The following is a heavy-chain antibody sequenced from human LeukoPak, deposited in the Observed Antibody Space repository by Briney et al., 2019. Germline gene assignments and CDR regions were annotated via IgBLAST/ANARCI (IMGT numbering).Heavy chain of an antibody. D-gene: IGHD5-18*01. V-gene: IGHV3-23*01. CDR2: ISGSGGST. CDR3: AKVPAVWSWIQLWGPFDY. CDR1: GFTFSSYG. J-gene: IGHJ4*02. Sequence: GGSLRLSCAASGFTFSSYGMSWVRQAPGKGLEWVSAISGSGGSTYYADSVKGRFTISRDNSKNTLYLQMNSLRAEDTAVYYCAKVPAVWSWIQLWGPFDYWGQGTLVTVSS.